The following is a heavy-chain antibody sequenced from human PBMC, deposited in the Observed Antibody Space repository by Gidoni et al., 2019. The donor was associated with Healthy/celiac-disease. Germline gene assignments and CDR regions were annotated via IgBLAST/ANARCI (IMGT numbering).Heavy chain of an antibody. CDR2: INHSGST. D-gene: IGHD5-18*01. CDR3: ASLGYSYGSY. J-gene: IGHJ4*02. V-gene: IGHV4-34*01. CDR1: GGSFSGYY. Sequence: QVQLQQWGAGLLKPSDTLSPTCAVHGGSFSGYYWSWIRQPPGKGLEWIGEINHSGSTNYNPSLKSRVTISVDTSKNQFSLKLSSVTAADTAVYYCASLGYSYGSYWGQGTLVTVSS.